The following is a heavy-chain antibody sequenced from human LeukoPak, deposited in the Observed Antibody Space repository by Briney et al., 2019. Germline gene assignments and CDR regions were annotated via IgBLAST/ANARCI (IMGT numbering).Heavy chain of an antibody. CDR3: ATEPYGSGSYSFDY. Sequence: ASVKVSCKVSGYTHTELSMHWVRQARGKGLEWMGGFDPEDGETIYAQEFQGRVTMTEDTSTDTAYMELSSLRSEDTAVYYCATEPYGSGSYSFDYWGQGTLVTVSS. V-gene: IGHV1-24*01. CDR1: GYTHTELS. D-gene: IGHD3-10*01. CDR2: FDPEDGET. J-gene: IGHJ4*02.